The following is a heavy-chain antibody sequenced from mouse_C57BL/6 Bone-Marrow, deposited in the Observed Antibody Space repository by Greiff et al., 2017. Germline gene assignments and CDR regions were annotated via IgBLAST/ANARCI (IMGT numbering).Heavy chain of an antibody. CDR3: ARSYGNFPFAY. CDR2: IYPGSGNT. CDR1: GYTFTDYY. Sequence: VQRVESGAELVRPGASVKLSCKASGYTFTDYYINWVKQRPGQGLEWIARIYPGSGNTYYNEKFKGKATLTAEKSSSTAYMQLSSLTSEDSAVYFCARSYGNFPFAYWGQGTLVTVSA. J-gene: IGHJ3*01. D-gene: IGHD2-1*01. V-gene: IGHV1-76*01.